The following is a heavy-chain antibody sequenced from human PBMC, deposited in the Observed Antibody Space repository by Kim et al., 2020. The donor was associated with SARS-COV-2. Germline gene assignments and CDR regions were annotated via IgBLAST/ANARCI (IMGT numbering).Heavy chain of an antibody. J-gene: IGHJ3*02. CDR3: AREQVDYYDSSGYSGPRAFDI. Sequence: SETLSLTCTVSGGSISSYYWSWIRQPPGKGLEWIGYIYYSGSTNYNPSLKSRVTISVDTSKNQFSLKLSSVTAADTAVYYCAREQVDYYDSSGYSGPRAFDIWGQGTMVTVSS. V-gene: IGHV4-59*13. CDR2: IYYSGST. D-gene: IGHD3-22*01. CDR1: GGSISSYY.